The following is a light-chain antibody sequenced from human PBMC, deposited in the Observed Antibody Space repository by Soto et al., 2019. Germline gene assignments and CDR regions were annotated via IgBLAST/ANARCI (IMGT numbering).Light chain of an antibody. V-gene: IGKV1-5*03. J-gene: IGKJ4*01. CDR3: QSGVT. CDR1: QSISSW. CDR2: QAS. Sequence: DIQMTQSPSTLSASVGDRVTITCRASQSISSWLAWYQQKPGKAPKLLIYQASSLQSGVPSRFSGSGSGTEFPLTNSSLQPDDFATYYCQSGVTFGGGTKVEIK.